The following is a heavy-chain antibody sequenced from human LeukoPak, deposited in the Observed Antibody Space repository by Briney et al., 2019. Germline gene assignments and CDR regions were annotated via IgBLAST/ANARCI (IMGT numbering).Heavy chain of an antibody. D-gene: IGHD6-19*01. CDR1: GFTFSSYD. Sequence: GGSLRLSCEASGFTFSSYDMHWVRQAPGKGLEWVAVIWYDGSNKYYTDSVKGRFTISRDNPKNTLYLQMNSLRAEDTAVYYCARDLGAVTGNFDYWGQGTLVTVSS. CDR2: IWYDGSNK. CDR3: ARDLGAVTGNFDY. V-gene: IGHV3-33*01. J-gene: IGHJ4*02.